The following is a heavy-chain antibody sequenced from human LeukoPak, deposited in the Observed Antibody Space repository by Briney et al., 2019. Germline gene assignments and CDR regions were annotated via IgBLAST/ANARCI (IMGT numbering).Heavy chain of an antibody. CDR2: ISGDGKNT. Sequence: GGSLRLSCASSGFTFNDYAMHRLRQSPGKSLEWVSLISGDGKNTYSEDSVKGRFTISRDNTKNSLYLQMNNLRTEDTAFYYCARASPRGWYHWNYFVDTCGLGTLVTVSS. J-gene: IGHJ5*02. V-gene: IGHV3-43*02. CDR3: ARASPRGWYHWNYFVDT. D-gene: IGHD1-7*01. CDR1: GFTFNDYA.